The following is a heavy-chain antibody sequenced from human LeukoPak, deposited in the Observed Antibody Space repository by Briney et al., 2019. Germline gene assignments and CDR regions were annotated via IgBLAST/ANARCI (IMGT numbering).Heavy chain of an antibody. D-gene: IGHD2-15*01. CDR2: ISGSGGST. Sequence: GGSLRLSCAASGFTFSSYAMSWVRQAPGKGLEWVSAISGSGGSTYYADSVEGRFTISRDNSKNTLYLQMNSLRAEDTAVYYCATRDCSGGSCYSGEVSDAFDIWGQGTMVTVSS. CDR1: GFTFSSYA. CDR3: ATRDCSGGSCYSGEVSDAFDI. V-gene: IGHV3-23*01. J-gene: IGHJ3*02.